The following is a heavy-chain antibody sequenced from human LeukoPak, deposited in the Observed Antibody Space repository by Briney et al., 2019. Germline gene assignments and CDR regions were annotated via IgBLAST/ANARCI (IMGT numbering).Heavy chain of an antibody. CDR3: AREMSYYDSSGYLDIDY. D-gene: IGHD3-22*01. J-gene: IGHJ4*02. CDR2: FDPEDGET. V-gene: IGHV1-24*01. Sequence: ASVKVSCKVSGYTLTELSMHWVRQAPGKGLEWMGGFDPEDGETIYAQKFQGRVTMTEDTSTDTAYMELRSLRSDDTAVYYCAREMSYYDSSGYLDIDYWGQGTLVTVSS. CDR1: GYTLTELS.